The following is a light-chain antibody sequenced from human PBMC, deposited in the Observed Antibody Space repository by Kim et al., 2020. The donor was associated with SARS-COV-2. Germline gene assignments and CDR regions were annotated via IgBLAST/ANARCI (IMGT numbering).Light chain of an antibody. CDR3: GTWDSSLSAVV. J-gene: IGLJ3*02. V-gene: IGLV1-51*01. CDR2: DNN. CDR1: SSNIGNNY. Sequence: QSVLTQPPSVSADPGQKVTISCSGSSSNIGNNYVSWYQHLPGTAPKLLIHDNNKRPSGIPDRFSASKSGTSATLDITGLQTGDEADYYCGTWDSSLSAVVFGGGTKLTVL.